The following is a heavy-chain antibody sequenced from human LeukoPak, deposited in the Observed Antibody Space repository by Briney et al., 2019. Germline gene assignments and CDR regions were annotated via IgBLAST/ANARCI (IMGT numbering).Heavy chain of an antibody. J-gene: IGHJ4*02. V-gene: IGHV4-59*08. D-gene: IGHD1-1*01. CDR3: ARHRYGPTEIDY. CDR1: GGSISSYY. CDR2: IYYSGST. Sequence: PSETLSLTCTVSGGSISSYYWSWIRQPPGKGLEWIGYIYYSGSTNYNPSLKSRVTISVDTSKNQFSLKLSSVTAADTAVYYCARHRYGPTEIDYWGQGTLVTVSS.